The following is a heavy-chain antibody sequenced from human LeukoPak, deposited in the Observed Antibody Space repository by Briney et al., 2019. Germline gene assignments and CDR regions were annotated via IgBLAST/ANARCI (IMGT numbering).Heavy chain of an antibody. CDR2: IYYSGST. CDR1: GGFISSSSYY. J-gene: IGHJ4*02. V-gene: IGHV4-39*01. D-gene: IGHD3-10*01. CDR3: ASNYYGSGSYYPYYFDY. Sequence: SETLSLTCTVSGGFISSSSYYWGWIRQPPGKGLEWIGSIYYSGSTYYNSSLKSRVTISVDTSKNQFSLKLSSVTAADTAVYYCASNYYGSGSYYPYYFDYWGQGTLVTVSS.